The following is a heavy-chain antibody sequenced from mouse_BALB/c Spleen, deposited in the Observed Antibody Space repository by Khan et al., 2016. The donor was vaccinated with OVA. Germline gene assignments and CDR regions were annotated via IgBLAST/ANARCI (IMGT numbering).Heavy chain of an antibody. J-gene: IGHJ2*01. CDR1: GYSITSDYA. CDR3: ARVYGGDFDY. D-gene: IGHD1-1*01. Sequence: EVQLQESGPGLVKPSQSLSLICTVTGYSITSDYAWNWIRQFPGNKLEWMGFISYSGNTKYNPSLKSRISITRDTSKNQFFLQLNSVTTEDTATYYCARVYGGDFDYGGQGTTLTVSS. CDR2: ISYSGNT. V-gene: IGHV3-2*02.